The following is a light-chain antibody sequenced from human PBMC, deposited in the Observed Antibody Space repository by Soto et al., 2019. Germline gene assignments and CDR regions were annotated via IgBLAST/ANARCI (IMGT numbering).Light chain of an antibody. CDR1: QSLLSTSNNHNY. CDR2: AAS. V-gene: IGKV1-39*01. Sequence: DIVMTQSPDSLAVSLGERATIYCKSSQSLLSTSNNHNYVAWYQQKPGKAPKLLIYAASSLQSGVPSRFSGSGSGTDFTLTISSLQPEDFATYYCQQSYSTPRTVGQGNKVDIK. J-gene: IGKJ1*01. CDR3: QQSYSTPRT.